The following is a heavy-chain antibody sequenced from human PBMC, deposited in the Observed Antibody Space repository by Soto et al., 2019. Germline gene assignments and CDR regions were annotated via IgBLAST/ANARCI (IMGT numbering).Heavy chain of an antibody. Sequence: SAEVGWEAFRDGLGIYGISGVRQDTGPGLEWMRWISAYNGNTYYAQKVQGRVTMTTDTSTSTAYMELSSLRSEDTAVYYCARDRLWFGELSDAYRENLSKDYYYYYGMDVWGHGTTVTVSS. D-gene: IGHD3-10*01. CDR2: ISAYNGNT. CDR1: RDGLGIYG. V-gene: IGHV1-18*04. J-gene: IGHJ6*02. CDR3: ARDRLWFGELSDAYRENLSKDYYYYYGMDV.